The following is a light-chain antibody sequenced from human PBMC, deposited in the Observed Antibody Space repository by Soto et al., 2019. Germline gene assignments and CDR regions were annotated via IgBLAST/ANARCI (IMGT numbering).Light chain of an antibody. CDR2: GAS. CDR1: QSVSSN. J-gene: IGKJ1*01. CDR3: QQYGSSPRT. Sequence: EIVMTQSPATLSVSPGERATLSCRASQSVSSNLAWYQQKPGQAPRLLIYGASTRATGIPARFSGSGSGTEFTLTISSLQPEDFATYYCQQYGSSPRTFGQGTKVDI. V-gene: IGKV3-15*01.